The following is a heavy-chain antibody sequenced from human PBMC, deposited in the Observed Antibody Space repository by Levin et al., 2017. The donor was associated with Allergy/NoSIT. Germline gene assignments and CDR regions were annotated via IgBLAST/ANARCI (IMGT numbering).Heavy chain of an antibody. CDR2: ITGSGYSA. CDR3: AKDLYSDFWSGYSVDS. D-gene: IGHD3-3*01. Sequence: GESLKISCAVSGVTFSSYGMMWVRQAPGKGLEWVSGITGSGYSAYYSDTVKGRFTISRDNSKNTVFLQMNSLRAEDTAIYYCAKDLYSDFWSGYSVDSWGQGTMVTVSS. CDR1: GVTFSSYG. V-gene: IGHV3-23*01. J-gene: IGHJ4*02.